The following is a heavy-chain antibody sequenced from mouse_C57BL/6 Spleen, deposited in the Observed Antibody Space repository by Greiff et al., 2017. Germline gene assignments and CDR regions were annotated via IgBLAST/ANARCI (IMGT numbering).Heavy chain of an antibody. D-gene: IGHD2-4*01. Sequence: VQLQQSGPELVKPGASVKISCKASGYAFSSSWMNWVKQSPGKGLEWVGQIYPGDGDTNYNGKFKGKVTLTADKSSSTSYMQLSSLTSEDSAVYYCATGDYDYFCKWGQGTTLTVSS. V-gene: IGHV1-82*01. J-gene: IGHJ2*01. CDR1: GYAFSSSW. CDR2: IYPGDGDT. CDR3: ATGDYDYFCK.